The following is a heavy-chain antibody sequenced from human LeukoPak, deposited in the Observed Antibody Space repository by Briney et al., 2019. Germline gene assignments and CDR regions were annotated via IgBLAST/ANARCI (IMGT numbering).Heavy chain of an antibody. CDR3: ARDWDIDSSGYYDY. V-gene: IGHV3-30-3*01. Sequence: PGGSLRLSCAASGFTFSSYAMHWVRQAPGKGLEWVAVISYDGSNKYYADSVKGRFTISRDNSKNTLYLQMNSLRAEDTAVYYCARDWDIDSSGYYDYWGQGTLVTVSS. J-gene: IGHJ4*02. CDR1: GFTFSSYA. CDR2: ISYDGSNK. D-gene: IGHD3-22*01.